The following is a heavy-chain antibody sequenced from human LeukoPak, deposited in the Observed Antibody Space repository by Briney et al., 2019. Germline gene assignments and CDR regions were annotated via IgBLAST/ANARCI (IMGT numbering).Heavy chain of an antibody. V-gene: IGHV3-48*01. CDR1: GFTFSSYS. J-gene: IGHJ4*02. CDR3: ARDISSYGDSSLYDY. CDR2: ISSSSSTI. D-gene: IGHD4-17*01. Sequence: GGSLRLSCAASGFTFSSYSMNWVRQAPGKGLEWVSYISSSSSTIYYADSVKGRFTISRDNAKNSLYLQMNSLRAEDTAVYHCARDISSYGDSSLYDYWGQGTLVTVSS.